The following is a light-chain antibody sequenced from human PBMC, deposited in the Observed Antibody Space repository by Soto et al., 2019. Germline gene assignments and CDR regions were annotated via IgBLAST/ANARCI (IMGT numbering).Light chain of an antibody. CDR2: GAS. V-gene: IGKV3-15*01. CDR1: QSVSSN. Sequence: EIVMTQSPATLSVSPGERATLSCRASQSVSSNLAWYQQKPGQAPSLLIYGASTRATGIPARFSGSGSGTEFTLTISSLQAEDFAVYYCQQYNNWPPMAFGQGTNVEIK. CDR3: QQYNNWPPMA. J-gene: IGKJ1*01.